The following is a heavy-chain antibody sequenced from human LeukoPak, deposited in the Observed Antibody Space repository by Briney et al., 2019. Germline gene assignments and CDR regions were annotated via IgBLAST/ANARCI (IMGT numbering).Heavy chain of an antibody. V-gene: IGHV3-23*01. Sequence: GGSLRLSCAASGITFSSCGMSWVRQVPGKGLEWVSSISHTGGSPYYADSVKGRFTVSRDNSKNTLYLQMNSLTVEDTAIYYCAKNADRGAYCRGGSCYPYYYYYMDVWGTGTTVTISS. CDR1: GITFSSCG. J-gene: IGHJ6*03. CDR3: AKNADRGAYCRGGSCYPYYYYYMDV. D-gene: IGHD2-15*01. CDR2: ISHTGGSP.